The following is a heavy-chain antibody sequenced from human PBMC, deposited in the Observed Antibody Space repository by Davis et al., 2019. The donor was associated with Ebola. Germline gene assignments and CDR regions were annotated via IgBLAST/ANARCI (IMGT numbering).Heavy chain of an antibody. J-gene: IGHJ4*02. Sequence: MPSETLSLTCTVSGGSISSGGYYWSWIRQHPGKGLEWIGYIYYSGSTYYNPSLKSRVTISVDTSKNQFSLKLSSVIAADTAVYYCASGYSYGYYLNYWGQGTLVTVSS. V-gene: IGHV4-31*03. CDR1: GGSISSGGYY. CDR2: IYYSGST. D-gene: IGHD5-18*01. CDR3: ASGYSYGYYLNY.